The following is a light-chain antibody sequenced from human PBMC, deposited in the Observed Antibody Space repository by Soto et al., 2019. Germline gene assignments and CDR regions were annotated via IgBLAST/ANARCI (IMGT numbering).Light chain of an antibody. J-gene: IGKJ1*01. CDR2: DVS. V-gene: IGKV1-5*01. CDR3: QQYNSYSWT. CDR1: QSISSW. Sequence: DIQMTQSPSTLSASVGERATLTCRASQSISSWLAWYQQKPGKAPKLLIYDVSSLESGVPSRFSGSGSGTEFTLTISSLQPDDFATYYCQQYNSYSWTFGQGTKVDIK.